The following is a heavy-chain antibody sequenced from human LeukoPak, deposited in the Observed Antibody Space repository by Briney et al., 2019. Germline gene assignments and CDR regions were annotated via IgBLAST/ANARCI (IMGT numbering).Heavy chain of an antibody. CDR3: ARDGGGEGEYNWFDP. D-gene: IGHD3-10*01. CDR1: GFTFSSYA. Sequence: GGSLRLSCAASGFTFSSYAMSWVRQAPGKGLEWVSAFSATGGNTHYADSVKGRFTISRDNSKNTLYLQMDSLRAEDTAVYYCARDGGGEGEYNWFDPWGQGTLVTVSS. J-gene: IGHJ5*02. CDR2: FSATGGNT. V-gene: IGHV3-23*01.